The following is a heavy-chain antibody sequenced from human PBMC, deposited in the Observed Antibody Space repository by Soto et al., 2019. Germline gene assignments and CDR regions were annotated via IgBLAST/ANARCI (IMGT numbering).Heavy chain of an antibody. V-gene: IGHV4-39*07. CDR1: GVSVSTNTQY. J-gene: IGHJ4*02. D-gene: IGHD3-10*01. CDR3: ARTYYYGSGSLYYFDY. Sequence: SETLSLTCTVSGVSVSTNTQYWGWIRQSPGKGLEWIGSIYYGGRTYYNPSLKSRVTISVDTSKNQFSLKLSSVTAADTAVYYCARTYYYGSGSLYYFDYWGQGTLVTVSS. CDR2: IYYGGRT.